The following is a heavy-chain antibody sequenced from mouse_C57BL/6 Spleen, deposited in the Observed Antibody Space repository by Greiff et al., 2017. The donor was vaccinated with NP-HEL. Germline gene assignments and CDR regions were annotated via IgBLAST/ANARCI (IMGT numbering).Heavy chain of an antibody. CDR3: AREELGFDY. J-gene: IGHJ2*01. CDR1: GFTFSSYA. V-gene: IGHV5-4*01. Sequence: EVQRVESGGGLVKPGGSLKLSCAASGFTFSSYAMSWVRQTPEKRLEWVATISDGGSYTYYPDNVKGRFTISRDNAKNNLYLQMSHLKSEDTAMYYCAREELGFDYWGQGTTLTVSS. D-gene: IGHD4-1*01. CDR2: ISDGGSYT.